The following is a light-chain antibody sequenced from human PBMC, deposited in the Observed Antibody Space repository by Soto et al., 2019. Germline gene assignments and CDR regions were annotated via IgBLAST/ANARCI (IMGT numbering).Light chain of an antibody. V-gene: IGLV2-14*03. CDR3: SSYTTSNTRQIV. CDR1: SSDVGGYNY. J-gene: IGLJ1*01. Sequence: QSALTQPASVSGSPGQSITISCTGTSSDVGGYNYVSWYQHQPGTAPKLMIYDVSNRPSGVSNRFSGSKSGNTASLTISGLQPEDEADYYCSSYTTSNTRQIVFGTGTKLTVL. CDR2: DVS.